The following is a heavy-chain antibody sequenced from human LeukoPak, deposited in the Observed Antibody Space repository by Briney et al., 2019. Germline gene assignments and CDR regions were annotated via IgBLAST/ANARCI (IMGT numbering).Heavy chain of an antibody. CDR3: AASPRGIVVVPAAISYNWFDP. D-gene: IGHD2-2*02. CDR1: GYTFTSYD. CDR2: IIPIFGTA. J-gene: IGHJ5*02. V-gene: IGHV1-69*13. Sequence: ASVKVSCKASGYTFTSYDISWVRQAPGQGLEWMGGIIPIFGTANYAQKFQGRVTITADESTSTAYMELSSLRSEDTAVYYCAASPRGIVVVPAAISYNWFDPWGQGTLVTVSS.